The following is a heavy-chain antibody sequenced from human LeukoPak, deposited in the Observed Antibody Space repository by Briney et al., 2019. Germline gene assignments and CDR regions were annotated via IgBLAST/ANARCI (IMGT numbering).Heavy chain of an antibody. J-gene: IGHJ6*02. CDR3: ARGGLAPYYGVDV. V-gene: IGHV3-7*01. CDR1: GFTFSSYW. CDR2: IKQDGSEK. Sequence: PGGSLRLSCAASGFTFSSYWMSWVRQAPGKGLEWVANIKQDGSEKYYVDSVKGRFTISRDNSKNTLYLQMNSLRAEDTAVYYCARGGLAPYYGVDVWGQGTTVIVSS.